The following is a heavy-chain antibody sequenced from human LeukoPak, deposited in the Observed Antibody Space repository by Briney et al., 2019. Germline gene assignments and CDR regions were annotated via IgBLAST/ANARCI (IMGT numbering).Heavy chain of an antibody. D-gene: IGHD2-21*01. CDR2: ISGSGGST. Sequence: GGSLRLSCAASGLSLSSYAMSWVRQGPGKGLEWVSGISGSGGSTYYADSVKGRVTISRDNSKNTLYLQMNSLRAEDTAVYYCAKVPLTWLVRDYYYMDVWGKGTTVTVSS. CDR3: AKVPLTWLVRDYYYMDV. J-gene: IGHJ6*03. V-gene: IGHV3-23*01. CDR1: GLSLSSYA.